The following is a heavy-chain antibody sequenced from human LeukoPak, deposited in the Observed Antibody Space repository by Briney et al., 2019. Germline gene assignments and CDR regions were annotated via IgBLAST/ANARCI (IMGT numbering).Heavy chain of an antibody. CDR2: ISSSSSTI. CDR1: GFIFGTYS. CDR3: TRDSPPDY. V-gene: IGHV3-48*01. J-gene: IGHJ4*02. Sequence: GGSLRLSCAASGFIFGTYSMNWVRQAPGKGLEWVPYISSSSSTIYYADSVKGRFTISRDNAKNSLYLQMNSLRAEDTAICYCTRDSPPDYWGQGTLVTVSS.